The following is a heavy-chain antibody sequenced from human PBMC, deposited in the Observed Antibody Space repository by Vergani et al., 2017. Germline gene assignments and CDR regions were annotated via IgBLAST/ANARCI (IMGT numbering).Heavy chain of an antibody. CDR2: IYTSGST. CDR3: AREGWGCSSTRGCNWFDP. Sequence: QVQLQESGPGLVKPSETLSLTCTVSGGSISSYYWSWIRQPAGKGLEWIGRIYTSGSTNYNPSLKSRVTMSVDTSKNQFSLKLSSVTAADTAVYYCAREGWGCSSTRGCNWFDPWGQGTLVTVSS. V-gene: IGHV4-4*07. CDR1: GGSISSYY. J-gene: IGHJ5*02. D-gene: IGHD2-2*01.